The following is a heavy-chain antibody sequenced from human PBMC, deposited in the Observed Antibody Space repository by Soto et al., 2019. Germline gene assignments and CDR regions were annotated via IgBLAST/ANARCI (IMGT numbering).Heavy chain of an antibody. J-gene: IGHJ4*02. CDR2: IKSKTDGGTT. CDR1: GFTFSNAW. Sequence: GGSLRHSCAASGFTFSNAWMNWVRQAPGKGLEWVGRIKSKTDGGTTDYAVPVKGRFTISRDDSKNTLYLQMNSLKTEDTAVYYFTMPLKYNWNALDYWGQGTLVTVPS. CDR3: TMPLKYNWNALDY. D-gene: IGHD1-20*01. V-gene: IGHV3-15*07.